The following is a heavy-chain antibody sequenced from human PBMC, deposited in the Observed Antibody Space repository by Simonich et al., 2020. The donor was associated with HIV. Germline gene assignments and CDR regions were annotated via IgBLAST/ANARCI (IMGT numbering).Heavy chain of an antibody. D-gene: IGHD3-3*01. CDR1: GGSFSGYY. Sequence: QVQLQQWGAGLLKPSETLSLTCAVYGGSFSGYYWSWIRQPPGKGLEWIGEINHSGTTTHTSSLNSRATISVDKSKNQFSLKLSSVTAADTAIYYCARRDRELILYFDYWGQGNLVTVSS. V-gene: IGHV4-34*04. CDR3: ARRDRELILYFDY. J-gene: IGHJ4*02. CDR2: INHSGTT.